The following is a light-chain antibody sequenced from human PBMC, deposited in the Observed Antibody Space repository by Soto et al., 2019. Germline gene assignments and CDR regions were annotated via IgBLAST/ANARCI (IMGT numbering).Light chain of an antibody. CDR1: QSISSW. CDR2: DAS. Sequence: DIQMTQSPSTLSASVGDRDTITCRASQSISSWLAWYQQKPGKAPKLLIYDASSLESGVPSRFSGSGSGTEFTLTISSLQPDDFATYYCQQYNSYSPITFGQGTRLEIK. J-gene: IGKJ5*01. CDR3: QQYNSYSPIT. V-gene: IGKV1-5*01.